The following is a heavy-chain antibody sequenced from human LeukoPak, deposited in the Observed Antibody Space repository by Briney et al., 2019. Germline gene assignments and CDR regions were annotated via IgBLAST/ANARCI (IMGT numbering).Heavy chain of an antibody. CDR3: ARRSFRDGYNFYYYYYMDV. J-gene: IGHJ6*03. D-gene: IGHD5-24*01. Sequence: SETLSLTCSVSGYSINSGYYRGWIRQPPGKGLEWIGSIYHSGSTYQNPSLKSRVTISVDTSKNQFSLKLSSVTAADTAVYYCARRSFRDGYNFYYYYYMDVWGKGTTVTISS. V-gene: IGHV4-38-2*01. CDR2: IYHSGST. CDR1: GYSINSGYY.